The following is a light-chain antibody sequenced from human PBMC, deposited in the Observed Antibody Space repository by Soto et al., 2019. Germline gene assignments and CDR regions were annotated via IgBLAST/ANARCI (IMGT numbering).Light chain of an antibody. CDR3: CSYASSSSYV. V-gene: IGLV2-23*01. CDR2: EGT. J-gene: IGLJ1*01. Sequence: QSALTQPASVSGSPGQSITISCSGTTSDVGGYNLVSWYQQHTAKAPKLLIYEGTQRPSGVSSRFSGSKSGNMASLTISGLQAEDEADYYCCSYASSSSYVFGTGTKLTVL. CDR1: TSDVGGYNL.